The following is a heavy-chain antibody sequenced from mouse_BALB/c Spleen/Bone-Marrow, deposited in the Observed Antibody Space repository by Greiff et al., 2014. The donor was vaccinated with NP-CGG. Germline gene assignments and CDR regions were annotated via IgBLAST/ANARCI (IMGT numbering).Heavy chain of an antibody. CDR2: IYPGDGST. Sequence: VQLQQSGPELVKPEALVKISCKASGYTFTSYDINWVKQRPGQGLEWIGWIYPGDGSTKYNEKFKGKATLTADKSSSTAYMQLSSLTSENSAVYFCARNGNYRYAMDYWGQGTSVAVSS. D-gene: IGHD2-1*01. V-gene: IGHV1S56*01. CDR3: ARNGNYRYAMDY. CDR1: GYTFTSYD. J-gene: IGHJ4*01.